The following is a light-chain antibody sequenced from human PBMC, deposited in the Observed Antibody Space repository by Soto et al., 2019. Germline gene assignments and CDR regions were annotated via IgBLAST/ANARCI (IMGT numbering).Light chain of an antibody. Sequence: DIVMTQSPLSLPVTPGEPASISCRSSQSLVHSNGNNYLDWYLQKPGQSPQLLIYLGSNRASGVPDRFSGSGSGTDFTLKISRVEAEDVGVYYCMQAIQTPRTFGPGTKVDIK. J-gene: IGKJ3*01. V-gene: IGKV2-28*01. CDR3: MQAIQTPRT. CDR1: QSLVHSNGNNY. CDR2: LGS.